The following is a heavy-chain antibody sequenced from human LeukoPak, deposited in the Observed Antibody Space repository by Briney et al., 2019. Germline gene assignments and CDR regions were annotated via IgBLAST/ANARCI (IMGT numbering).Heavy chain of an antibody. CDR2: VHHSGST. V-gene: IGHV4-4*02. CDR1: GGSISTRNW. J-gene: IGHJ6*03. D-gene: IGHD3-10*01. CDR3: ARVRGFGADYYYYYMDV. Sequence: PSETLSLTCAVSGGSISTRNWWSWVRQPPGKGLEWIGEVHHSGSTNYNPSLKSRVIISVDMSKNQFSLKLSSVTAADTAVYYCARVRGFGADYYYYYMDVRGKGTTVTISS.